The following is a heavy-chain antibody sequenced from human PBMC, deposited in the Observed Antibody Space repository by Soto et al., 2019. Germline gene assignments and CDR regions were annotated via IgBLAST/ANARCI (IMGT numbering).Heavy chain of an antibody. D-gene: IGHD2-15*01. Sequence: SVKVSCKASGFTFTSSAIHWVRHARGQRLEWMGWINVDNGNTNYVQKFQDRVTMTRDTSTSTAYMELRSLRSDDTAVYYCARDCIGGSCYGGYYYYGMDVWGQGTTVTVSS. V-gene: IGHV1-58*02. CDR2: INVDNGNT. CDR1: GFTFTSSA. CDR3: ARDCIGGSCYGGYYYYGMDV. J-gene: IGHJ6*02.